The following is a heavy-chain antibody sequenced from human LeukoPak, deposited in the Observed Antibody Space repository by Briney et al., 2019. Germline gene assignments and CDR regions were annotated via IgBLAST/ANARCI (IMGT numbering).Heavy chain of an antibody. CDR1: GFTFDDYA. J-gene: IGHJ4*02. V-gene: IGHV3-9*01. D-gene: IGHD3-10*01. CDR3: ARGYYGSGGSDY. CDR2: ISWNSGSI. Sequence: GRSLRLSCAASGFTFDDYAMHWVRQAPGKGLEWVSGISWNSGSIGYADSVKGRFTISRDNAKNSLYLQMNSLRAEDTALYYCARGYYGSGGSDYWGQGTLVTVSS.